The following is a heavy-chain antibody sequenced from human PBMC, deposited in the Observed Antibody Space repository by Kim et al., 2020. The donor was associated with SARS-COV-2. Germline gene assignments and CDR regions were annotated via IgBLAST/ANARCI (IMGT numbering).Heavy chain of an antibody. D-gene: IGHD2-15*01. Sequence: GGSLRLSCAASGFTFSSYSMNWVRQAPGKGLEWVSYISSSSSTIYYADSVKGRFTISRDNAKNSLYLQMNSLRAEDTAVYYCARVQVDDPALGSCYANDYWGQGTLVTVSS. CDR1: GFTFSSYS. V-gene: IGHV3-48*04. CDR3: ARVQVDDPALGSCYANDY. J-gene: IGHJ4*02. CDR2: ISSSSSTI.